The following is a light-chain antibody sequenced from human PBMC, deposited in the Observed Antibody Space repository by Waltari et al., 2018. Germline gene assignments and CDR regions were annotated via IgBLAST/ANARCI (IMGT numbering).Light chain of an antibody. V-gene: IGKV4-1*01. Sequence: DIVMTQSPDSLAVSVGERATINCKSSQSLLYSSKNKNYLGWYQQKPGQAPKLLIYSASTRGSGVPDRFSGSGSGTEFTLTINSLQAEDVAVYYCQQYYSAPLTFGGGTKVEIK. CDR3: QQYYSAPLT. CDR1: QSLLYSSKNKNY. J-gene: IGKJ4*01. CDR2: SAS.